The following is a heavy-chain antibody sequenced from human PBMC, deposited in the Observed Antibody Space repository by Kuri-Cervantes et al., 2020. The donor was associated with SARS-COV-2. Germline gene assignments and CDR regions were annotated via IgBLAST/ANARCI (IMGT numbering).Heavy chain of an antibody. Sequence: SETLSLTCTVSGGSVSSGSYYWSWIRQPPGKGLEWIGYIYYSGSTNYNPSLKSRVTISVDTSKNQFSLKLSSVTAADTAVYYCARKVEMATISHWGQGTLVTVSS. CDR1: GGSVSSGSYY. J-gene: IGHJ4*02. V-gene: IGHV4-61*01. D-gene: IGHD5-24*01. CDR3: ARKVEMATISH. CDR2: IYYSGST.